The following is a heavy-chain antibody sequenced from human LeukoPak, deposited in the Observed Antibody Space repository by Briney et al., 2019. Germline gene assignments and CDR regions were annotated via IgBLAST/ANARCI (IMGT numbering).Heavy chain of an antibody. Sequence: PSETLSLTCAVYGGSFSGYYWSWIRQPPGKGLGWIGEINHSGSTNYNPSLKSRVTISVDTSKNQFSLKLSSVTAADTAVYYCARAFYCSSTSCYTDYYYYMDVWGKGTTVAVSS. CDR2: INHSGST. CDR3: ARAFYCSSTSCYTDYYYYMDV. D-gene: IGHD2-2*02. CDR1: GGSFSGYY. J-gene: IGHJ6*03. V-gene: IGHV4-34*01.